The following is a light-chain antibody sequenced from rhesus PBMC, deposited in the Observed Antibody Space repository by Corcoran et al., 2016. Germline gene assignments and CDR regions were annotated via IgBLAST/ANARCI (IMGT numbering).Light chain of an antibody. Sequence: DIQMTQSPSSLSASVGDTVTITCQASQGISNYVAWYQQKPGKAPKLLIYDASTLQSGVPSRFSGSGSGTESTLTISRLQPEDFATYYCQQHNSYPLTFGGGTKVELK. CDR3: QQHNSYPLT. J-gene: IGKJ4*01. CDR2: DAS. CDR1: QGISNY. V-gene: IGKV1-25*01.